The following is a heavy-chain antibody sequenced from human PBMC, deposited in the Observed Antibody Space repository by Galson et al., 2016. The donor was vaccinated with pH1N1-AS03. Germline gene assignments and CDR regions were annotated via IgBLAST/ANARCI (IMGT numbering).Heavy chain of an antibody. CDR3: ARAAPFDP. CDR1: GYTFPNFG. V-gene: IGHV1-18*04. J-gene: IGHJ5*02. Sequence: SVKVSCKASGYTFPNFGMSWVRQAPGQGLEWMGWISPYNGNTQYAQRLEGRVTMTTDTSTNTAYLELRSRTYDDTAVYYRARAAPFDPWGHGTLVIVSS. CDR2: ISPYNGNT. D-gene: IGHD2-15*01.